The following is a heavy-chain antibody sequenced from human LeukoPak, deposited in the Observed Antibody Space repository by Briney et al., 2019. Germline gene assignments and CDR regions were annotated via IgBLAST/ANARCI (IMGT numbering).Heavy chain of an antibody. J-gene: IGHJ3*02. D-gene: IGHD6-19*01. CDR3: AVLPSSGVAFDI. V-gene: IGHV3-30*03. CDR2: ISYDGSNK. CDR1: GFTFSSYG. Sequence: GGSLRLSCAASGFTFSSYGMHWVRQAPGKGLEWVAVISYDGSNKYYADSVKGRFTISRDNSKNTLYLQMNSLRAEDTAVYYCAVLPSSGVAFDIWGQGTMVTVSS.